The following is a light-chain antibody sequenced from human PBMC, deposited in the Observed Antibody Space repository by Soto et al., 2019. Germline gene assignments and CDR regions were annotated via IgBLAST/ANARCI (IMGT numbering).Light chain of an antibody. CDR1: QGIGCC. Sequence: DIQMTQSPSSVSASVGDRVTITCRPSQGIGCCLAWYQQKPGKAPNLLIYAASSLQTGVPSRFSGSGFGTDFTLTISSLQPEDFATYYCQQSYSIATFGQGTKVDIK. V-gene: IGKV1-12*01. CDR2: AAS. J-gene: IGKJ1*01. CDR3: QQSYSIAT.